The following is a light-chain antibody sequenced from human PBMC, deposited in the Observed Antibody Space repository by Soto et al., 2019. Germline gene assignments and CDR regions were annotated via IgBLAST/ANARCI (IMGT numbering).Light chain of an antibody. V-gene: IGKV3-15*01. CDR1: QSVSNN. Sequence: EIVMTQSPATLSVSPGERVTLSCRASQSVSNNLAWYHQKPGQAPRLLIYGASSRATGIPARFGGSWSGTEFTLTISSLQSEEFAVYFCQQYNTWPRTFGQGSKREI. CDR3: QQYNTWPRT. J-gene: IGKJ2*02. CDR2: GAS.